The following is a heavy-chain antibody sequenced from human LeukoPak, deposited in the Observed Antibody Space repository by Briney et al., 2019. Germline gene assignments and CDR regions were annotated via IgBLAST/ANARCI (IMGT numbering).Heavy chain of an antibody. J-gene: IGHJ4*02. Sequence: GESLKISCAASGFTFSGSAMHWVRQASGKGLEWVGRIRSKANSYATAYAASVKGRFTISRDDSKNTAYLQMNSLKTEDTAVYYCTRRWDSSGYFLPLDYWGQGTLVTVSS. D-gene: IGHD3-22*01. V-gene: IGHV3-73*01. CDR3: TRRWDSSGYFLPLDY. CDR1: GFTFSGSA. CDR2: IRSKANSYAT.